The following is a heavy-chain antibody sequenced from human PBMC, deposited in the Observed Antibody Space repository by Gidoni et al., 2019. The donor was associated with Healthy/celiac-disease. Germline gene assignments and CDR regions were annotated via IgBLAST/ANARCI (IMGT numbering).Heavy chain of an antibody. CDR1: GFTFSGSA. CDR3: TRSVLRFLEGFDP. Sequence: EVQLVESGGGLVQPGGSLKLSCAASGFTFSGSAMHWVRQASGKGLEWVGRIRSKANSYATAYAASVKGRFTISRDDSKNTAYLQMNSLKTEDTAVYYCTRSVLRFLEGFDPWGQGTLVTVSS. D-gene: IGHD3-3*01. CDR2: IRSKANSYAT. J-gene: IGHJ5*02. V-gene: IGHV3-73*02.